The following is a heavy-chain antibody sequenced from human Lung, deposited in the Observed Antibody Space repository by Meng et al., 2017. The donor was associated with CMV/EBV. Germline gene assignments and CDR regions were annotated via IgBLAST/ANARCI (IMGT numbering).Heavy chain of an antibody. CDR3: TRDPSGSYTYYCGMDI. CDR2: ISSSGSTI. J-gene: IGHJ6*02. Sequence: GESLKISCAASGFTFSDYYMSWIRQAPGKGLEWVSYISSSGSTIYYADSVKGRFTISRDNAKTSLYLQMNSLRGDDTAVYYCTRDPSGSYTYYCGMDIWSQGXTVTVSS. D-gene: IGHD1-26*01. CDR1: GFTFSDYY. V-gene: IGHV3-11*04.